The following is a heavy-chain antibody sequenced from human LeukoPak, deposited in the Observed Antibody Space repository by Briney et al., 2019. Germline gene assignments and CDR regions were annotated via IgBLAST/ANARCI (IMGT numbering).Heavy chain of an antibody. CDR3: ARDDGVGGSYSLTPTHAFDI. V-gene: IGHV3-53*01. CDR2: IYSGGST. D-gene: IGHD1-26*01. Sequence: GGSLRLSCAASGFTVSSNYMSWVRQAPGKGLEWVSVIYSGGSTYYADSVKGRFTISRDNSKNTLYLQMNSLRAEDTAVYYCARDDGVGGSYSLTPTHAFDIWGQGTMVTVSS. J-gene: IGHJ3*02. CDR1: GFTVSSNY.